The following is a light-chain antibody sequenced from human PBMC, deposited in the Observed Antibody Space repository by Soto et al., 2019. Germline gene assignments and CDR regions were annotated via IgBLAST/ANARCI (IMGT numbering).Light chain of an antibody. CDR1: QSITSGY. V-gene: IGKV3-20*01. Sequence: IVLTQSPGTLSLFPGERATLSCRASQSITSGYLAWYQQKPGQYPRLLIYGASSRATDIPDRVSGSGSGTDFTLTISRLEPEDFAVYYCQQYGSSPTFGQGTRLEIK. J-gene: IGKJ5*01. CDR3: QQYGSSPT. CDR2: GAS.